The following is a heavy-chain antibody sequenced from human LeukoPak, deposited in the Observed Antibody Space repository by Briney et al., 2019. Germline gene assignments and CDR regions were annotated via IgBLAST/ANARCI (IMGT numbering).Heavy chain of an antibody. CDR2: ISGSGGST. CDR3: AKNPLFVWGSYRSTYYFDY. CDR1: GFTFSSYA. Sequence: GGSLRLSCAASGFTFSSYAMSWVRQAPGKGLEWVSAISGSGGSTYYADSVKGRITISRDNSKNTLYLQMNSLRAEDTAVYYCAKNPLFVWGSYRSTYYFDYWGQGTLVTVSS. D-gene: IGHD3-16*02. J-gene: IGHJ4*02. V-gene: IGHV3-23*01.